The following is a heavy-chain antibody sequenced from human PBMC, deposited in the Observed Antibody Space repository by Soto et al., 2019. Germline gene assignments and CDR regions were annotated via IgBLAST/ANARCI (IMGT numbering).Heavy chain of an antibody. CDR3: AKVSSSWYAGFFDL. D-gene: IGHD6-13*01. J-gene: IGHJ4*02. CDR1: GFTFSSHA. V-gene: IGHV3-23*01. CDR2: LSDSGDSI. Sequence: EAQLLESGGGLVQPGRSLRLSCTASGFTFSSHAMTWVRQAPGKGLEWVSGLSDSGDSIYYADSVKGRFTIYRDNSMNTMYLQMNTLRVEDTAVYYCAKVSSSWYAGFFDLWGQGTLVTVSS.